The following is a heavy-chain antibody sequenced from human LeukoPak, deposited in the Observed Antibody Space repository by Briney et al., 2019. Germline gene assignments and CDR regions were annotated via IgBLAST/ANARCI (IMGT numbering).Heavy chain of an antibody. CDR3: GGSRGQRDIVATIWADY. J-gene: IGHJ4*02. CDR1: GFTFSSYA. Sequence: PGGSLRLSCAASGFTFSSYAMSWVRQAPGKGLEWVSAISGSGGSTYYADSVKGRFTISRDNSKNTLYLQMNSLRAEDTAVYYCGGSRGQRDIVATIWADYWGQGTLVTVSS. CDR2: ISGSGGST. D-gene: IGHD5-12*01. V-gene: IGHV3-23*01.